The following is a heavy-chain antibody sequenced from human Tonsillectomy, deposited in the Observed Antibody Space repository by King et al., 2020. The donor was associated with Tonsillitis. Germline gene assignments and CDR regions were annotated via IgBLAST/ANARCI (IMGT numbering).Heavy chain of an antibody. CDR3: ARGITYGGYFFFDF. Sequence: VQLVESGGGLVKPGGSLRLSCAASGFTFSDFYMSWIRQAPGKGLEWISYISSTSSYTIYADSVRGRFTISRDNAKNSLYLQLNSLRAEDTAVYYCARGITYGGYFFFDFWGQGSLGTVS. CDR1: GFTFSDFY. CDR2: ISSTSSYT. J-gene: IGHJ4*02. V-gene: IGHV3-11*06. D-gene: IGHD4-23*01.